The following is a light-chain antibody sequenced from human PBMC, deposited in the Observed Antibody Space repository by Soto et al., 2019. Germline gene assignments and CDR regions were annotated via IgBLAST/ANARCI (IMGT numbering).Light chain of an antibody. CDR1: QSIANY. Sequence: DTQMTQSPSSLSASVGDRVTITCRASQSIANYLYWYHHQPGKAPKLLIYSTSTLQTDVPSRFSGSGSGTDFTLTINSLQPEDFGTYYCQQSYTFPRTFGQGTKV. V-gene: IGKV1-39*01. J-gene: IGKJ1*01. CDR2: STS. CDR3: QQSYTFPRT.